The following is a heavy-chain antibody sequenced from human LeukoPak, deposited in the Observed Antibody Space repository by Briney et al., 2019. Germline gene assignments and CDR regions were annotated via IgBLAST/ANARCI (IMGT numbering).Heavy chain of an antibody. D-gene: IGHD5-18*01. CDR2: INPKSGGT. V-gene: IGHV1-2*02. Sequence: GASVKVSCKASGYTSTSYYMHWVRQAPGQGVERMGWINPKSGGTNNAQKFQGRVTLTRDTSISTAYMELSRLRSDDTAVYCCARADVYSYVCGGSNWFDPWGQGTLVAVSS. CDR1: GYTSTSYY. J-gene: IGHJ5*02. CDR3: ARADVYSYVCGGSNWFDP.